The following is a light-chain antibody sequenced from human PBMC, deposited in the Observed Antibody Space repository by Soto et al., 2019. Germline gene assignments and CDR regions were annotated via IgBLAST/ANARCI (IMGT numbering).Light chain of an antibody. J-gene: IGLJ2*01. V-gene: IGLV2-14*03. CDR3: CSYTTTSTFV. Sequence: QSVLTQPASVSGSPGPWITISCTGTSSDVGGYDYVSWYQQHPGKVPKLMIYEVFRRPSGISDRFSGSKSGNTASLTISGLQAEDEADYYCCSYTTTSTFVFGGGTKLTVL. CDR2: EVF. CDR1: SSDVGGYDY.